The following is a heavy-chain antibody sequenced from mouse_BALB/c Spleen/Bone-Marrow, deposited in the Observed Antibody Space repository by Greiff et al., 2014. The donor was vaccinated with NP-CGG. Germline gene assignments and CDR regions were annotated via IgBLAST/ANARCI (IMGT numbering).Heavy chain of an antibody. CDR3: ARWKDGYYSWFAY. V-gene: IGHV1-18*01. Sequence: VQLKESGPELVKPGASVKISCKTSGYTFTEYTMHWGKQSPGKSLEWIGGINPNNGGTSYNQKFKGKATLTVDKSSSAAYMELRSLTSEDSAVYYCARWKDGYYSWFAYRGQGTLVTVSA. CDR2: INPNNGGT. J-gene: IGHJ3*01. CDR1: GYTFTEYT. D-gene: IGHD2-3*01.